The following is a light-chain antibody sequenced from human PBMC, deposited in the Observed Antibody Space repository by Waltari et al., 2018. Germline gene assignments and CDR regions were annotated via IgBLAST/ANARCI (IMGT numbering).Light chain of an antibody. CDR3: QQFGSSVMYT. Sequence: EVVLTQSPGTLSLFPGERATLSCRASQSVSRSRIAWYLHRPGQAPRLLIYGASGRATGIPARFSGSGSGTDFSLTISRVEPEDFAVYYCQQFGSSVMYTFGQGTKLEIK. J-gene: IGKJ2*01. CDR1: QSVSRSR. V-gene: IGKV3-20*01. CDR2: GAS.